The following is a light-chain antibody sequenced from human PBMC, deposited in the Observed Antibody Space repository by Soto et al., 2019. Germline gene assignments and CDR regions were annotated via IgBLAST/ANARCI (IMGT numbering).Light chain of an antibody. CDR2: GNS. CDR1: SSNIGAGYD. J-gene: IGLJ2*01. CDR3: QSYDSSLSGPS. Sequence: QSVLTQPPSVSGAPGQRVTISCTGSSSNIGAGYDVHWYQQLPGTAPKLLIYGNSNRPSGVPDRFSGPKSGTSASLAITGLQAEDEADYYCQSYDSSLSGPSFGGGTKLTVL. V-gene: IGLV1-40*01.